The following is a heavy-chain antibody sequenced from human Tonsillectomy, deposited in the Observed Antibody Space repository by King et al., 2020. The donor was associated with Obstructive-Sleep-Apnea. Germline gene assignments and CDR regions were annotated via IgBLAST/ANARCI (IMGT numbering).Heavy chain of an antibody. V-gene: IGHV3-30*03. CDR3: ARTSGDYANYFDY. CDR2: ISDDGSKK. CDR1: GFSFSSYD. D-gene: IGHD4-17*01. Sequence: VQLVESGGGVVQPGGSLRLSCAASGFSFSSYDIHWVRQAPGKGLGWVAVISDDGSKKNYADSVKGRFTISRDNSKNTLYLQMNSLRAEDTALYYCARTSGDYANYFDYWGQGTLVTVSS. J-gene: IGHJ4*02.